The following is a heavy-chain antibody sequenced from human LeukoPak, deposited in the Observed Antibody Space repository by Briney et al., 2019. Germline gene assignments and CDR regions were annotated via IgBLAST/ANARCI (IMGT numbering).Heavy chain of an antibody. CDR1: GGSISSSSYY. Sequence: PSKTLSLTCTVSGGSISSSSYYWGWISQPPGKGLEWIGSIYYSGSTYYNPSLKSRVTISVDTSKNQFSLKLSSVTAADTAVYYCARGVDGYKRWFDPWGQGTLVTVSS. J-gene: IGHJ5*02. D-gene: IGHD5-24*01. CDR2: IYYSGST. V-gene: IGHV4-39*01. CDR3: ARGVDGYKRWFDP.